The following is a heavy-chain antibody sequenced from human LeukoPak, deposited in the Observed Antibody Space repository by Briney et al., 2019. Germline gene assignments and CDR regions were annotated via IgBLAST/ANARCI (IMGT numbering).Heavy chain of an antibody. Sequence: GRSLRLSCAASGFTFSSYAMHWARQAPGKGLEWVAVISYDGSNKYYADSVKGRFTISRDNSKNTLYLQMNSLRAEDTAVYYGARWNYYDSSGYSYYFDYWGQGTLVTVSS. CDR3: ARWNYYDSSGYSYYFDY. J-gene: IGHJ4*02. D-gene: IGHD3-22*01. CDR1: GFTFSSYA. CDR2: ISYDGSNK. V-gene: IGHV3-30-3*01.